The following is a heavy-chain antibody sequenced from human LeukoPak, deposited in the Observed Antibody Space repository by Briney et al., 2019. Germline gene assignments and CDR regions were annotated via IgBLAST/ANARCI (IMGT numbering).Heavy chain of an antibody. CDR1: GFTFSIYA. V-gene: IGHV3-30*02. D-gene: IGHD2-15*01. J-gene: IGHJ6*03. Sequence: GGSLRLSCSASGFTFSIYAMNWVRQAPGKGLEWVAFIRLDGSNKYYADSVKGRFTISRDNSENTLYLQMNSLRAEDTALYYCAKDAAYYYYIDVWGKGTTVTVSS. CDR2: IRLDGSNK. CDR3: AKDAAYYYYIDV.